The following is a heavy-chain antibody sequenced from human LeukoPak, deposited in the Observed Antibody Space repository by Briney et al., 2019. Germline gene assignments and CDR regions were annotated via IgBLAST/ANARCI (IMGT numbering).Heavy chain of an antibody. CDR2: INPNSGGT. Sequence: ASVKVSCKASGYTFTGYYMHWVRQAPGQGLEWMGWINPNSGGTNYAQKFQGRVTMTRDTSISTAYMELSRLRSDDTAVYYCARVRAYYYDDFDYWGQGTLVTVSS. CDR3: ARVRAYYYDDFDY. CDR1: GYTFTGYY. V-gene: IGHV1-2*02. J-gene: IGHJ4*02. D-gene: IGHD3-22*01.